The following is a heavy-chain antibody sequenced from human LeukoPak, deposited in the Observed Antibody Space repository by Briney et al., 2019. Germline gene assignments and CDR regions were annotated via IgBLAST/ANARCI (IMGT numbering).Heavy chain of an antibody. J-gene: IGHJ5*02. Sequence: SETLSLTCTVSGGSISTYYWSWIRQPPGKGLEWIGYIYYTGSTSYNPSLKSRVTMSLDASKNQSSLELNSVTPADTAVYYCARGGNYWPQWWFDPWGRGTLVSVSS. CDR1: GGSISTYY. V-gene: IGHV4-59*01. D-gene: IGHD1-26*01. CDR3: ARGGNYWPQWWFDP. CDR2: IYYTGST.